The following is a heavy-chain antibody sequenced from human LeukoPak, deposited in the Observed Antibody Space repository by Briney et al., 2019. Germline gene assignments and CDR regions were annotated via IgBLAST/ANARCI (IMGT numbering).Heavy chain of an antibody. J-gene: IGHJ5*02. CDR2: IYYSGST. CDR3: ARANNWFDP. CDR1: GGSISSYY. V-gene: IGHV4-59*01. Sequence: PSEALSLTCTVSGGSISSYYWSWIRQPPGKGLEWIGYIYYSGSTNCNPSLKSRVTISVDTSKNQFSLKLSSVTAADTAVYYCARANNWFDPWGQGTLVTVSS.